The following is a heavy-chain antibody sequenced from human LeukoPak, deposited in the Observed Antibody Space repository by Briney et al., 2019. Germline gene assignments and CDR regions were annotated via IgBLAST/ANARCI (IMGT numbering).Heavy chain of an antibody. CDR2: ISAYNGNT. J-gene: IGHJ6*02. Sequence: ASVKVSCKASGYTFTSYGISWVRQAPGQGLEWMGWISAYNGNTNYAQKLQGRVTMTTDTSASTAYMELRSLRSDDTAVYYCARDLGGVDIVLMVYVQPNGMDVWGQGTTVTVSS. V-gene: IGHV1-18*01. CDR1: GYTFTSYG. D-gene: IGHD2-8*01. CDR3: ARDLGGVDIVLMVYVQPNGMDV.